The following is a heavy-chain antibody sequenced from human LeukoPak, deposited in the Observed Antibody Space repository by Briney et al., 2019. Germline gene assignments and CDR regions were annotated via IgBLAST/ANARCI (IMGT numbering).Heavy chain of an antibody. D-gene: IGHD2-2*01. Sequence: SETLSLTFTVSGGSISGYYWSWIRQPPGKGLEWIGYIYYSGSTNYNPSLQSRVTISVDTSKNQFSLKLSSVTAADTAVYYCARDRIGTTCYDYWGQGTLVTVSS. CDR2: IYYSGST. V-gene: IGHV4-59*01. J-gene: IGHJ4*02. CDR1: GGSISGYY. CDR3: ARDRIGTTCYDY.